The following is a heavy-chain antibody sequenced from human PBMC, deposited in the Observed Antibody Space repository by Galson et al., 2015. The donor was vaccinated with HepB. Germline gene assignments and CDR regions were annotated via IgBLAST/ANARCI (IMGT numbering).Heavy chain of an antibody. CDR2: ISSSSSTI. D-gene: IGHD3-3*01. V-gene: IGHV3-48*01. CDR3: ARDTRYYDFWSGYQYYFDY. Sequence: SLRLSCAASGFTFSSYSMNWVRQAPGKGLEWVSYISSSSSTIYYADSVKGRFTISRDNAKNSLYLQMNSLRAEDTAVYYCARDTRYYDFWSGYQYYFDYWGQGTLVTVSS. J-gene: IGHJ4*02. CDR1: GFTFSSYS.